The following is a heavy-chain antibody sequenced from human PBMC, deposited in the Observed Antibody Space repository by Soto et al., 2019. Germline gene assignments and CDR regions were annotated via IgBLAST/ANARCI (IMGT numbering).Heavy chain of an antibody. Sequence: QVQLVESGGGVVQPGRSLRLSCAASGFTFSTYAMHWVRQAPGKGLEWVALISFDGGNKYYADSVKGRFTISRDNSKNTVYLQMNSLRPEDTAVYYCARDRSMIVVVPGYWGQGTLVTVSS. CDR1: GFTFSTYA. J-gene: IGHJ4*02. D-gene: IGHD3-22*01. CDR3: ARDRSMIVVVPGY. CDR2: ISFDGGNK. V-gene: IGHV3-30*14.